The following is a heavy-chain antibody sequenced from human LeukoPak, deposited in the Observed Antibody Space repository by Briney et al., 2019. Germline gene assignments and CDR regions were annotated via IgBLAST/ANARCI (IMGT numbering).Heavy chain of an antibody. CDR1: GGSISSYY. D-gene: IGHD1-1*01. J-gene: IGHJ2*01. CDR2: IYYSGST. V-gene: IGHV4-59*01. CDR3: ARDVFVYNDRQDWYFDL. Sequence: SETLSLTCTVSGGSISSYYWSWIRQPPGKGLEWIGYIYYSGSTNYNPSLKSRVTISVDTSKNQFSLKLSSVTAADTAIYYCARDVFVYNDRQDWYFDLWGRGTLVTVSS.